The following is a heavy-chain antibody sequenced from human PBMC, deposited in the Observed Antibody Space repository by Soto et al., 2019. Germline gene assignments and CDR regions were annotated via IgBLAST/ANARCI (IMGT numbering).Heavy chain of an antibody. J-gene: IGHJ5*02. V-gene: IGHV1-18*01. D-gene: IGHD2-2*01. CDR3: ARDRYCSSTSCYASGNWFDP. CDR1: GYTFTSYG. CDR2: ISAYNGNT. Sequence: ASVKVSCKASGYTFTSYGISWVRQAPGQGLEWMGWISAYNGNTNYAQKLQGRVTMTTDTSTSTAYMELRSLRSDDTAVYYCARDRYCSSTSCYASGNWFDPWGQGTLVTVSS.